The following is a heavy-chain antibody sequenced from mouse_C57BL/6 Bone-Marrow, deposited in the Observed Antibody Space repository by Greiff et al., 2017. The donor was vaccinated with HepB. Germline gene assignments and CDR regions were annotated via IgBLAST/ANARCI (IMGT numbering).Heavy chain of an antibody. CDR2: ISYDGSN. D-gene: IGHD1-1*01. V-gene: IGHV3-6*01. CDR1: GYSITSGYY. J-gene: IGHJ4*01. CDR3: ARGTTVVATDAMDY. Sequence: EVQLVESGPGLVKPSQSLSLTCSVTGYSITSGYYWNWIRQFPGNKLEWMGYISYDGSNNYNPSLKNRISITRDTSKNQVFLKLNSVTTEDTATYYCARGTTVVATDAMDYWGQGTSVTVSS.